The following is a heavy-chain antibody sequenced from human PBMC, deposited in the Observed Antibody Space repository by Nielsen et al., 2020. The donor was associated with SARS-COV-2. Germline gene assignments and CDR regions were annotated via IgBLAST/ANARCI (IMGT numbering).Heavy chain of an antibody. D-gene: IGHD3-16*01. CDR2: INSDGSST. Sequence: WIRQPPGKGLVWVSRINSDGSSTRYADSVKGRFTISRDNAKNTVYLQMNSLRAEDTAVYYCVRELLGGEAIDYWGQGTLVTVSS. V-gene: IGHV3-74*01. J-gene: IGHJ4*02. CDR3: VRELLGGEAIDY.